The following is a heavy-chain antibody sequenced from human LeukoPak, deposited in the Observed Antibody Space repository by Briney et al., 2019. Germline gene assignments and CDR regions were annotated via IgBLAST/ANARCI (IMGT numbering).Heavy chain of an antibody. Sequence: PGGSLRLSCAASGFTFSSYSMNWVRQAPGKGLEYISGISNNVISTYYADSVKGRFTISRDNSKNTLYLQMSSVRTEDSAVYYCVKNRGTVTTDHWGQGTLVTVSS. CDR3: VKNRGTVTTDH. J-gene: IGHJ4*02. D-gene: IGHD4-17*01. CDR2: ISNNVIST. CDR1: GFTFSSYS. V-gene: IGHV3-64D*06.